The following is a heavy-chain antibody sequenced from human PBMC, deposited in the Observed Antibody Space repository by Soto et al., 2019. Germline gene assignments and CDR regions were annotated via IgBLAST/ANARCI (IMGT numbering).Heavy chain of an antibody. CDR1: GFTFSSYG. D-gene: IGHD2-15*01. CDR3: ARLYCSASSCYSVGGFDI. V-gene: IGHV3-30*03. CDR2: ISYDGSNK. J-gene: IGHJ3*02. Sequence: AGGSLRLSCAASGFTFSSYGMHWVRQAPGKGLEWVAVISYDGSNKYSSDSVKGRFTISRDNSKNTLYLQMNSLRAEDTAVYYCARLYCSASSCYSVGGFDIWGQGTMVTVS.